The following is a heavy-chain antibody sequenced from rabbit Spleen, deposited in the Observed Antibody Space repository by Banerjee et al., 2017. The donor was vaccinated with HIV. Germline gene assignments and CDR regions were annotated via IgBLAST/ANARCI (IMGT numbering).Heavy chain of an antibody. J-gene: IGHJ4*01. CDR1: GFSFSSSYD. D-gene: IGHD4-1*01. CDR3: ARDLAGAIGWNFYL. V-gene: IGHV1S45*01. CDR2: IYTGNVKT. Sequence: QEQLVESGGGLVTPGASLTLTCTASGFSFSSSYDMCWVRQAPGKGLEWIGCIYTGNVKTYYASWAKGRFTISTTSSTTVTLQMTSLTAADTATYFCARDLAGAIGWNFYLWGPGTLVTVS.